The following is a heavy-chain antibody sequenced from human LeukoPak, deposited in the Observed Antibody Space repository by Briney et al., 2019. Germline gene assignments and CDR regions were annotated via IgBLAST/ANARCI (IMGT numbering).Heavy chain of an antibody. CDR1: GYTFTSYY. D-gene: IGHD3-22*01. V-gene: IGHV1-46*01. J-gene: IGHJ4*02. CDR2: INPSGGST. CDR3: ARAYCTSYDSSGYYCEPLDY. Sequence: GSVKVSCKASGYTFTSYYMHWVRQAPGQGLEWMGIINPSGGSTSYAQKFQGRVTMTRDTSTSTVYMELSSLRSEDTAVYYSARAYCTSYDSSGYYCEPLDYWGQGTLVTVSS.